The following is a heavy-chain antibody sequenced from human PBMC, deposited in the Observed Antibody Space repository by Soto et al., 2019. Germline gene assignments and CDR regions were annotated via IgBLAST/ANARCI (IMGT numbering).Heavy chain of an antibody. J-gene: IGHJ3*02. CDR3: AKDIALGGSSWPQGAFDI. CDR2: ISWNSGSI. D-gene: IGHD6-13*01. Sequence: GGSLRLSCAASGFTFDDYAMHWVRQAPGKGLEWVSGISWNSGSIGYADSVKGRFTISRDNAKNSLYLQMNSLRAEDTALYYCAKDIALGGSSWPQGAFDIWGQGTMVPVSS. V-gene: IGHV3-9*01. CDR1: GFTFDDYA.